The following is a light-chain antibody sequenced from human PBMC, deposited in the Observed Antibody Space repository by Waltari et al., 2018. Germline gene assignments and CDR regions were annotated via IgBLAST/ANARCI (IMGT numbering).Light chain of an antibody. CDR1: SSNIGSKT. Sequence: QSVLAQPPSASGTPGQRVTISCSGSSSNIGSKTVNWSQQLPGTAPKLLIVSINQRPHGGPARFAGSKSGTSASLAISGLQSEDEADYYCAAWDDNLNGVVFGGGTKLTVL. CDR2: SIN. J-gene: IGLJ3*02. V-gene: IGLV1-44*01. CDR3: AAWDDNLNGVV.